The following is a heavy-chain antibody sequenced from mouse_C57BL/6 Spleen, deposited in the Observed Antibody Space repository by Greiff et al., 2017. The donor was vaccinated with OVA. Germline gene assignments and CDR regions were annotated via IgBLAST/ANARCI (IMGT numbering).Heavy chain of an antibody. Sequence: VQLQQSGPVLVKPGASVKMSCKASGYTFTDYYMNWVKQSHGKSLEWIGVINPYNGGTSYNQKFKGKATLTVEKSSSTAYMELNSLTSEDSAVYYCAREGTYYSNYRYFDVWGTGTTVTVSS. V-gene: IGHV1-19*01. D-gene: IGHD2-5*01. J-gene: IGHJ1*03. CDR3: AREGTYYSNYRYFDV. CDR1: GYTFTDYY. CDR2: INPYNGGT.